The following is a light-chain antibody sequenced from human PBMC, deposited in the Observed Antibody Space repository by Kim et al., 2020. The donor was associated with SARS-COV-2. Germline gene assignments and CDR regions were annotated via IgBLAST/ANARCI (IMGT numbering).Light chain of an antibody. Sequence: PGERATLSCRASQSVSSNLAWYQQKPGQAPRLLIYGASTRATGIPARFSGSGSGTEFTLTISSLQSEDFAVYYCQQYNNWPGGTFGQGTKVDIK. CDR3: QQYNNWPGGT. J-gene: IGKJ1*01. CDR2: GAS. CDR1: QSVSSN. V-gene: IGKV3-15*01.